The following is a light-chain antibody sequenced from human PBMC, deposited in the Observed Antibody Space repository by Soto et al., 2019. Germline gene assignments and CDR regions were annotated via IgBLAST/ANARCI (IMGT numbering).Light chain of an antibody. CDR1: QSVLYSSNNKNY. CDR3: QQYYGTIYT. J-gene: IGKJ2*01. Sequence: DIVMTQSPDSLAVSLGERATINCKSSQSVLYSSNNKNYLAWYQQKPGQPPKLLIYWASTRESGVPDRFSGSGSGTDFTLTSSSLQAEDVSVYYCQQYYGTIYTFGQGTKLEIK. V-gene: IGKV4-1*01. CDR2: WAS.